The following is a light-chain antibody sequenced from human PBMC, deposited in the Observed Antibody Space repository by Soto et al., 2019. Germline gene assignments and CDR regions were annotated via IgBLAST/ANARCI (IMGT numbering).Light chain of an antibody. CDR1: QSIGAN. V-gene: IGKV3-15*01. CDR2: RAS. Sequence: ETGMSQSPVTVSVYPGERATLSCRASQSIGANLAWYQHKPGQAPRLLIYRASSRATGIPARFSGSGSGTEFTLTISCLQSEDFAVYFCQQYNIWPLTFAQGAKVDVK. CDR3: QQYNIWPLT. J-gene: IGKJ1*01.